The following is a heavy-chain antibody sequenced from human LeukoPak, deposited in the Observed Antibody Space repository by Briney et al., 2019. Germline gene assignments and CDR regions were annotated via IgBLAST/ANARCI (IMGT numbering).Heavy chain of an antibody. V-gene: IGHV4-59*01. CDR2: IYYSGST. CDR3: ARDYYGSGSYPLRFDP. J-gene: IGHJ5*02. Sequence: SETLSLTCTVSGGSISSYYWSWIRKPPGKGLEWIGYIYYSGSTKYNPSLKSRVTISVDTSKNQFSLKLSSVTAADTAVYYCARDYYGSGSYPLRFDPWGQGTLVTVSS. CDR1: GGSISSYY. D-gene: IGHD3-10*01.